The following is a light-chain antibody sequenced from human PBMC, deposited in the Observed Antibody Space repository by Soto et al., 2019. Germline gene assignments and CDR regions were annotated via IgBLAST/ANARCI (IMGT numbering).Light chain of an antibody. J-gene: IGLJ3*02. V-gene: IGLV4-69*01. CDR3: QTWDTGIRV. Sequence: QLVLTQSPSASASLGASVKLTCTLSSGHNSYAIAWHQQQPEKGPRYLMQLYADGSHSKGDGIPDRFSGSSSGAERYLTISSLQSEDEADYYCQTWDTGIRVFGGGTKLTVL. CDR2: LYADGSH. CDR1: SGHNSYA.